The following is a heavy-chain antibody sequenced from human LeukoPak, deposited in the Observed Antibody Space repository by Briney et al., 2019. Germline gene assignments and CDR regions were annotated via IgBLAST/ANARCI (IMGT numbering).Heavy chain of an antibody. J-gene: IGHJ4*02. CDR2: INHSGST. Sequence: SETLSLTCAVYGGSFSGYYWSWIRQPPGKGLEWIGEINHSGSTNYTPSLKSRVTISVDTSKNQFSLKLSSVTAADTAVYYCTRAPLRQQPFDYWGQGTLITVSS. CDR1: GGSFSGYY. D-gene: IGHD6-13*01. CDR3: TRAPLRQQPFDY. V-gene: IGHV4-34*01.